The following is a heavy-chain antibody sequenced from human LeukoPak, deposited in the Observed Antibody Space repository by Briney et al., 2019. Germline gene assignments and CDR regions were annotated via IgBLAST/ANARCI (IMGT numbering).Heavy chain of an antibody. J-gene: IGHJ5*02. CDR1: GFTISNHG. V-gene: IGHV3-30*18. Sequence: GTSLRLSCAVSGFTISNHGMHWVRQAPGKGLEWVAMISYNGNSKYYGDSVKGRFTISRDNSKDTLYLEMDSLRTEDTAVYYCAKDWGSSGWYNYFDPWGQGTLVTVSS. CDR3: AKDWGSSGWYNYFDP. CDR2: ISYNGNSK. D-gene: IGHD6-19*01.